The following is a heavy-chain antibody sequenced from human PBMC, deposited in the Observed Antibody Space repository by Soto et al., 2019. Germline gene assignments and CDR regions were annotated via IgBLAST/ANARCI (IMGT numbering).Heavy chain of an antibody. CDR3: AKDLAGSSSWYNRVADQQGRPAFDY. CDR1: GFTFSSYA. CDR2: ISGSGGST. V-gene: IGHV3-23*01. D-gene: IGHD6-13*01. Sequence: EVQLLESGGGLVQPGGSLRLSCAASGFTFSSYAMSWVRQAPGKGLEWVSAISGSGGSTYYADSVKGRFTISRDNSKNPLYLQMNSLRAEDTAVYYCAKDLAGSSSWYNRVADQQGRPAFDYWGQGTLVTVSS. J-gene: IGHJ4*02.